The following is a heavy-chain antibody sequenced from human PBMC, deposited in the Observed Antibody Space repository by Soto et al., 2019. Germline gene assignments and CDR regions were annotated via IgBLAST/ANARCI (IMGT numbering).Heavy chain of an antibody. Sequence: QVQLVQSGAEEKKPGASVKVSCKASGYTFTAYAMHWVRQAPGQRLEWMGWINAGNGNTKYSQKFQGRVTITRDTSASTAYMELSSLRSEDTAVYYCARAVAVPADFDFWGQGTLVTVSS. V-gene: IGHV1-3*05. J-gene: IGHJ4*02. CDR1: GYTFTAYA. D-gene: IGHD6-19*01. CDR3: ARAVAVPADFDF. CDR2: INAGNGNT.